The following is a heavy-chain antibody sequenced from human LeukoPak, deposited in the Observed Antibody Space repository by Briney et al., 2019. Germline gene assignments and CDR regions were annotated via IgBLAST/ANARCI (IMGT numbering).Heavy chain of an antibody. V-gene: IGHV4-4*07. Sequence: PSETLSLTCTVSGGSISSYYWSWIRQPAGKGLEWIGRIYTSGSTNYNPSLKSRVTMSVDTSKNQFSLKLSSVTAADTAVYYCARDKRLGRGMNYYFDYWGQGTLVTVSS. D-gene: IGHD1-1*01. J-gene: IGHJ4*02. CDR3: ARDKRLGRGMNYYFDY. CDR2: IYTSGST. CDR1: GGSISSYY.